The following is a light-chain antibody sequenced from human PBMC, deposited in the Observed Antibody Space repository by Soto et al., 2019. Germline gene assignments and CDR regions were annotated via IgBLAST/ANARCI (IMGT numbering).Light chain of an antibody. Sequence: IQMTQSTYTLSASVGDRVTITCRASQGISSWLAWYQQKPGIAPKLLIHKASTLESGVPSRFSGSGFGTEFTLTISGLQPEDSATYYCQQYERYSTFGQGTKVDI. V-gene: IGKV1-5*03. CDR3: QQYERYST. CDR2: KAS. CDR1: QGISSW. J-gene: IGKJ1*01.